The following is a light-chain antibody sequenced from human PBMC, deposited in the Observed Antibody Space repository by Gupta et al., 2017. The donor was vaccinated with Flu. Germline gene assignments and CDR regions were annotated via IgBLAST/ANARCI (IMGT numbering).Light chain of an antibody. CDR3: QQYYTHPIT. J-gene: IGKJ4*01. Sequence: DIQVTQSPSSLSASVGDRVTVTCRASQDIGNYLAWFQLKPGTAPKSLIYRASSLQSGVPSKFSGSGSGTDFTLTISSLQPEDFPTYYCQQYYTHPITFGGGTKVVIK. CDR1: QDIGNY. V-gene: IGKV1-16*02. CDR2: RAS.